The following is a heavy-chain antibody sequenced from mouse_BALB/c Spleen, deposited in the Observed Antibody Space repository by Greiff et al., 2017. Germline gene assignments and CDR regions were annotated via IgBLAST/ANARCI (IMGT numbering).Heavy chain of an antibody. D-gene: IGHD2-4*01. J-gene: IGHJ2*01. V-gene: IGHV7-3*02. Sequence: EVKVVESGGGLVQPGGSLRLSCATSGFTFTDYYMSWVRQPPGKALEWLGFIRNKANGYTTEYSASVKGRFTISRDNSQSILYLQMNTLRAEDSATYYCARDSDSFFDYWGQGTTLTVSS. CDR2: IRNKANGYTT. CDR3: ARDSDSFFDY. CDR1: GFTFTDYY.